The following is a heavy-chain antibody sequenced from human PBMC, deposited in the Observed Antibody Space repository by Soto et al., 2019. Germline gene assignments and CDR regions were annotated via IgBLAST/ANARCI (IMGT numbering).Heavy chain of an antibody. D-gene: IGHD1-20*01. Sequence: QVQLVQSGAEVKKPGSSVKVSCKASGGTFSSYDIIWVRQAPGHGIEWMGGIIPTFGTANYAQKFHGRVTITADESTSTVYMELISVRSEATAVYYCARSGITGSPLYWYFDLWGRGTLVTVS. J-gene: IGHJ2*01. CDR2: IIPTFGTA. CDR1: GGTFSSYD. CDR3: ARSGITGSPLYWYFDL. V-gene: IGHV1-69*01.